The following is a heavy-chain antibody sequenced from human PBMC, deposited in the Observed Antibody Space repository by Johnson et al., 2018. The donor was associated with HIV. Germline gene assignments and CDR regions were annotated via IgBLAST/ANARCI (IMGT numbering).Heavy chain of an antibody. J-gene: IGHJ3*02. CDR1: GFRFSNYA. CDR2: ISDDGSNK. V-gene: IGHV3-30*04. D-gene: IGHD5/OR15-5a*01. Sequence: QVQLVESGGGVVQPGRSLRLSCAASGFRFSNYALHWVRQTPGKGLEWVALISDDGSNKYYAASVKGRFTISRDNSKNTLYLPMNRLVDEDTAVYYCAKSTLLLTRLEDHDAFDIWGQGTMVTVAS. CDR3: AKSTLLLTRLEDHDAFDI.